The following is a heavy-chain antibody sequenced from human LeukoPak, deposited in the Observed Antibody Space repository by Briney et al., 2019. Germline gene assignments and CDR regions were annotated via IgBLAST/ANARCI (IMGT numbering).Heavy chain of an antibody. CDR3: ARGEAYYDILTGVDY. J-gene: IGHJ4*02. D-gene: IGHD3-9*01. V-gene: IGHV1-18*01. Sequence: ASVKVSCEASGYTFTSYGISWVRQAPGQGLEWMGRISAYNGNTNYAQKLQGRVTMTTDTSTSTAYMELRSLRSDDTAVYYCARGEAYYDILTGVDYWGQGTLVTVSS. CDR1: GYTFTSYG. CDR2: ISAYNGNT.